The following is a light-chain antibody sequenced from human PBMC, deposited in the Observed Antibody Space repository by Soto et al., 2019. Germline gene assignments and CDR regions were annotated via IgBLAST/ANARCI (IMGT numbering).Light chain of an antibody. J-gene: IGKJ2*01. CDR3: QQSYSSLYT. Sequence: DIQMTQSPSSLSASVGDRVTITCRASQIINTYLNWYQQKPGKPPKLLIFGASSLRSGVPSRFSCTGSGTDFTLTINSLQPDDFATYYCQQSYSSLYTFGQGTKLEIK. CDR1: QIINTY. V-gene: IGKV1-39*01. CDR2: GAS.